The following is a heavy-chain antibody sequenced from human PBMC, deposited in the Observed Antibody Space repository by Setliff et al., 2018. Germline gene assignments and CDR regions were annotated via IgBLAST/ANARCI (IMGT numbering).Heavy chain of an antibody. D-gene: IGHD3-16*02. J-gene: IGHJ3*01. Sequence: LRLSCAASGFTFSDHYMDWVRQAPGKGLEWVSAITDDGDTTHYAGSVKGRFTIDRDNTNSKLYLQMNSLRAEDTAVYYCARVANPGSNSCYRPLDVWGQGTMVTVSS. CDR1: GFTFSDHY. CDR2: ITDDGDTT. V-gene: IGHV3-11*01. CDR3: ARVANPGSNSCYRPLDV.